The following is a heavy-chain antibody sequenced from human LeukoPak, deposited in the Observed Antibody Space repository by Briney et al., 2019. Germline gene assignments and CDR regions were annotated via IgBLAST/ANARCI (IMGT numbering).Heavy chain of an antibody. CDR2: TKQGAGEK. J-gene: IGHJ4*02. CDR3: ARDTYSIAE. V-gene: IGHV3-7*01. CDR1: GFTFNNYC. Sequence: GGSLRLSCAASGFTFNNYCMGWVRQAPGKGLEWVANTKQGAGEKYYVDSVKGRFTISRDDAKNSVYLQMNSLRVEDTAVYYCARDTYSIAEWGQGTLVTVSS. D-gene: IGHD1-26*01.